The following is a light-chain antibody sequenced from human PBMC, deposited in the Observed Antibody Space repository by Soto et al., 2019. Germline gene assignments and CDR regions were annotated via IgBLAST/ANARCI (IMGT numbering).Light chain of an antibody. J-gene: IGKJ1*01. CDR2: GAS. Sequence: EILVTQSPGTLSSSPGERATLSCRASQSVSRNYLAWYQQKPGQSPRLLIYGASSRATGVPDRFSGSGSGTYFTLTISGLEPEDFAVYQCQQYGTSPWTFGQGTKVDIK. CDR3: QQYGTSPWT. V-gene: IGKV3-20*01. CDR1: QSVSRNY.